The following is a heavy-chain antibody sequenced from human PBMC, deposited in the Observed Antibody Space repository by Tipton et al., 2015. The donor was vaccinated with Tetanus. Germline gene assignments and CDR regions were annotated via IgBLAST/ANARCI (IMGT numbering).Heavy chain of an antibody. CDR2: LSSTSTYI. Sequence: GSLRLSCAVSGFTFSTHRMSWVRQAPGKGLEWVSSLSSTSTYIDYADSVKGRFTISRDNAKSSLYLQMNSLRAEDTAVYYCASGVTFDYWGQGTLVTVSS. V-gene: IGHV3-21*01. CDR1: GFTFSTHR. CDR3: ASGVTFDY. J-gene: IGHJ4*02.